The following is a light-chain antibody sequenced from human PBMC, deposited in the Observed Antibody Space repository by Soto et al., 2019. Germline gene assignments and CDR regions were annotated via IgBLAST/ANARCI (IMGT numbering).Light chain of an antibody. CDR1: QNIDNY. J-gene: IGKJ5*01. CDR2: AGS. Sequence: DIQLTPSPSSLSASLGDRVTISCRASQNIDNYLHWYQQKSGKAPVDLIYAGSSLRDGVSSRFSGSGYGTEFTLTINSRQPEDFATYYCQQSSSSPPITFGQGTRLDI. V-gene: IGKV1-39*01. CDR3: QQSSSSPPIT.